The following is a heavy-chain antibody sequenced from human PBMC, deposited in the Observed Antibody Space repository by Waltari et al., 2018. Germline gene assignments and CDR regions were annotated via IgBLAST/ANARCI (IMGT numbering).Heavy chain of an antibody. CDR1: GFTFRNFG. D-gene: IGHD5-18*01. Sequence: EVLLVQSGGGLVKPGGSLTLSCAASGFTFRNFGMPWVRPAPGKGLEWIARITGSGAATSIADSVKGRFTVSRDNSNDTLYLHMDRLRVDDTAVYYCAKRSRIQLWFFDSWGQGTLVSVS. CDR3: AKRSRIQLWFFDS. V-gene: IGHV3-23*04. J-gene: IGHJ4*02. CDR2: ITGSGAAT.